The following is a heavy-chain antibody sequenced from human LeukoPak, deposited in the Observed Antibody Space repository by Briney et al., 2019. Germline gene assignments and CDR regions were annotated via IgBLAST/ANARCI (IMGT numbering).Heavy chain of an antibody. CDR3: ARGGGLDV. D-gene: IGHD3-16*01. CDR1: GFTFSNSG. V-gene: IGHV3-7*03. CDR2: INHNGNVN. Sequence: GGSLRLSCAATGFTFSNSGMSWVRQAPGKGLEWVASINHNGNVNYYVDSVKGRFTISRDNAKNSLYLQMSNLRAEDTAVYFCARGGGLDVWGQGATVTVSS. J-gene: IGHJ6*02.